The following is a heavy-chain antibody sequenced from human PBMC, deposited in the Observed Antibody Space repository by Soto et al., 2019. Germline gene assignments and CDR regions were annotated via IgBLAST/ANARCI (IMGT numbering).Heavy chain of an antibody. Sequence: QVQLVQSESEVKKPGSSVKVSCKVSGGTFKNYAISWVRQAPGQGLECVGGILPVFDELNYAPKLQGRVKIASDEVTSTAHLDLGSLKSEDKGVYFSASAGDTSGYYYWGQGTLATVSS. D-gene: IGHD3-22*01. CDR3: ASAGDTSGYYY. J-gene: IGHJ4*02. V-gene: IGHV1-69*01. CDR1: GGTFKNYA. CDR2: ILPVFDEL.